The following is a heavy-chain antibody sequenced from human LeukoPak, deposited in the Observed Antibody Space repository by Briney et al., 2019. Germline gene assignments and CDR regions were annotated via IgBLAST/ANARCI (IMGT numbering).Heavy chain of an antibody. CDR2: ISTSSSYT. D-gene: IGHD2-15*01. CDR3: ATSRYCVGGTCYSDHFYYGMDV. V-gene: IGHV3-11*06. J-gene: IGHJ6*02. Sequence: PGGSLRLSCAASGFTFSDYYMSCIRQAPGKGLEWVSDISTSSSYTNYADSVKGRFTISRDNARNSLYLQMNSLRAEDTAVYYCATSRYCVGGTCYSDHFYYGMDVWGQGTTVTVSS. CDR1: GFTFSDYY.